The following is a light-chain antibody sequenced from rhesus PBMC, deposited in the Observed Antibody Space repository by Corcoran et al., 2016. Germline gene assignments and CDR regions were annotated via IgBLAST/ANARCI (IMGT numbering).Light chain of an antibody. J-gene: IGKJ3*01. V-gene: IGKV1-21*01. CDR3: QTYNSAPFT. CDR1: QGISSW. Sequence: DILMTQSPSSRSASVGDRVTITFRASQGISSWLAWYQQKPGKAPKLLIYKASILKSGVPSRFNGSGSWTYFPLTLSSLQPETFATYYCQTYNSAPFTFGPGTKLDIK. CDR2: KAS.